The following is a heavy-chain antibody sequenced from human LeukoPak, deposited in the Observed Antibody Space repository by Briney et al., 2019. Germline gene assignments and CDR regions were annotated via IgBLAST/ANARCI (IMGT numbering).Heavy chain of an antibody. Sequence: VASVKVSCKASGGTFSSYAISWVRQAPGQGLEWMGGIIPIFGTANYAQKFQGRVTITTDESTSTAYMELSSLRSEDTAVYYCARVQVDTAMAVHGGYYEFTDIWGRGPSVPSP. CDR1: GGTFSSYA. D-gene: IGHD5-18*01. CDR3: ARVQVDTAMAVHGGYYEFTDI. CDR2: IIPIFGTA. J-gene: IGHJ6*03. V-gene: IGHV1-69*05.